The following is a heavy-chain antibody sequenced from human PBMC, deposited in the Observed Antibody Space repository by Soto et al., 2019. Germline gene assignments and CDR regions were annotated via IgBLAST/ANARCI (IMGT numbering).Heavy chain of an antibody. CDR3: ARGGSSSPYFDD. Sequence: QVQLQESGPGLVKPSQTLSLTCTVSGGSISSGGYYWSWIRQHPGKGLEWIGYIYYSGSTYYNPSLTSRVTISVDTSKKQFSLKLSSVTAADTAVYYCARGGSSSPYFDDWGQGTLVTVSS. D-gene: IGHD6-13*01. J-gene: IGHJ4*02. CDR1: GGSISSGGYY. V-gene: IGHV4-31*03. CDR2: IYYSGST.